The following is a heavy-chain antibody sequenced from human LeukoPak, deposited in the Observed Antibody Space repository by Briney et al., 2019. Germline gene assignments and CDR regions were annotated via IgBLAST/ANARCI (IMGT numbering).Heavy chain of an antibody. CDR2: ISDSGDST. CDR3: AKDSPVCSF. D-gene: IGHD3-10*02. V-gene: IGHV3-23*01. Sequence: PGEPLRLTCAASGFTFSSHAMSWVRQAPGKGLEWVSAISDSGDSTYYADFVKGRFTISRDDSKNTLYLQMNSLRAGDTAVYYCAKDSPVCSFWGQGTLVTVSS. CDR1: GFTFSSHA. J-gene: IGHJ4*02.